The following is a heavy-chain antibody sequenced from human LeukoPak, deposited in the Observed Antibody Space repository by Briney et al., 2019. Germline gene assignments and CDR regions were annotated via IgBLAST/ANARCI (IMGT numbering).Heavy chain of an antibody. CDR2: ISNNGNYI. D-gene: IGHD2-21*02. CDR1: GFTFGNYS. Sequence: PGGSLRLSCAAYGFTFGNYSMNWVRQAPGKGLEWVSSISNNGNYIYYADSVKGRFTISRDNAKNSLYLQMNSLRVEDTAVYYCARLYCSGDCYAFDYWGQGTLVTVSS. CDR3: ARLYCSGDCYAFDY. J-gene: IGHJ4*02. V-gene: IGHV3-21*01.